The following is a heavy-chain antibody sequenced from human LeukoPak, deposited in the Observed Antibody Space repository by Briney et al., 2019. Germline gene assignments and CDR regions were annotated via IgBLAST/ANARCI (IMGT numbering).Heavy chain of an antibody. D-gene: IGHD3-22*01. CDR1: GGSISSSSYY. V-gene: IGHV4-39*07. Sequence: SETLSLTCTVSGGSISSSSYYWGWIRQPPGKGLEWIGEINHSGSTNYNPSLKSRVPISVDTSKNQFSLKLSSVTAADTAVYYCARARGPEDYYDSSGDYYFDYWGQGTLVTVSS. CDR3: ARARGPEDYYDSSGDYYFDY. CDR2: INHSGST. J-gene: IGHJ4*02.